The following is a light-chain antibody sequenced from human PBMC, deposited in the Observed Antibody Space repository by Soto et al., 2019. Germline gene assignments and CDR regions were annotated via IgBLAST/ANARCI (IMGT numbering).Light chain of an antibody. V-gene: IGKV3-20*01. J-gene: IGKJ4*01. CDR3: RQYGRSLEFA. CDR2: GAS. CDR1: RTFSSNF. Sequence: ILLTQSPGTLSLSPGERATLSCRASRTFSSNFLAWYQEKPGQGPRLLINGASTRATGIPDRFSGSGSGTDFTLTISRLDPEDFAVYYCRQYGRSLEFAVGGGTKVDIK.